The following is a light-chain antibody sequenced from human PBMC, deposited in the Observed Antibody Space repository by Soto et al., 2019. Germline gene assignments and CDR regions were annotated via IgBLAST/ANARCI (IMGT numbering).Light chain of an antibody. CDR3: QQRANWPLTT. CDR2: DAS. V-gene: IGKV3-11*01. J-gene: IGKJ5*01. Sequence: QSASTLSLSPRERATLSCRASQSVSSYLAWYQQKPGQAPRLLIYDASNRATGIPARFSGSGSGTDFTLTISSLEPEDFAVYYCQQRANWPLTTFGHVTLLAVK. CDR1: QSVSSY.